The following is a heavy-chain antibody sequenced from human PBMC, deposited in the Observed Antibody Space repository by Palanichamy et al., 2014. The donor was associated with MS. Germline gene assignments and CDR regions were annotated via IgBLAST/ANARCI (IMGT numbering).Heavy chain of an antibody. J-gene: IGHJ4*02. CDR1: GGSISSYY. Sequence: QVQLQESGPGLVKPSGTLSLTCTVSGGSISSYYWSWIRQSPGKGLEWIGYIFHSGTTNYNPSLKSRVTMSVDTSQSHFSLKLSSVTGADTAVYYCASDYCSGGTCYIDFWGQGTLVTVSS. CDR2: IFHSGTT. V-gene: IGHV4-59*01. CDR3: ASDYCSGGTCYIDF. D-gene: IGHD2-15*01.